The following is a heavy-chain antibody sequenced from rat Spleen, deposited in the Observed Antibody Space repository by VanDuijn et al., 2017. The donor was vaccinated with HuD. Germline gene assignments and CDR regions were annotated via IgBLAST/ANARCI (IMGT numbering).Heavy chain of an antibody. J-gene: IGHJ2*01. D-gene: IGHD1-2*01. CDR1: GFSLTSNG. Sequence: QVQLKESGPGLVQPSQTLSLTCTVSGFSLTSNGISWVRQPPGKGLEWIAAVSSGGDSYYNSALKSRLSISRDTSKNQVFLKMNSLQTDDTGTYYCTRDYYYSYYFDYWGQGVMVTVSS. CDR2: VSSGGDS. CDR3: TRDYYYSYYFDY. V-gene: IGHV2S12*01.